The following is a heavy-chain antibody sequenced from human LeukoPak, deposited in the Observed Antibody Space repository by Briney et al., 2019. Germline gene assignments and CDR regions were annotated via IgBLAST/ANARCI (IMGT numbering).Heavy chain of an antibody. Sequence: GGSLRLSCATSGFTFDDYGMSWVRQAPGKGLEWVSGINWNGGSTGYADSVKGRFTISRDNAKNSQYLQMNSLRAEDTALYYCARDFFPRIAVAGTPPVVYWGQGTLVTGSS. J-gene: IGHJ4*02. CDR3: ARDFFPRIAVAGTPPVVY. CDR2: INWNGGST. CDR1: GFTFDDYG. V-gene: IGHV3-20*04. D-gene: IGHD6-19*01.